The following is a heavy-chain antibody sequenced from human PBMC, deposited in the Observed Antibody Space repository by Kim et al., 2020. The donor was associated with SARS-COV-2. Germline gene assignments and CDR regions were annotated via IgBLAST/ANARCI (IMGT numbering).Heavy chain of an antibody. CDR3: AREDYYGSGSGTMDV. Sequence: DPVEGRYTISRDNSKDTQYLQMNSVRDEDTAVYYCAREDYYGSGSGTMDVWGKGTTVTVSS. D-gene: IGHD3-10*01. J-gene: IGHJ6*03. V-gene: IGHV3-30*07.